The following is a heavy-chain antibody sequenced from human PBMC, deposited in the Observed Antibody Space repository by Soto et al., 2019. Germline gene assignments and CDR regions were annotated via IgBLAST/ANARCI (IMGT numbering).Heavy chain of an antibody. Sequence: QVQLVQSGAEVRKPGASVKVSCKPSGYTFNTYYLHWLRQAPGQALEWMGVIHPSGGGTTYAQKFLVRVRVTRDTSTTPVFMELSSLRSDDTAVYYCARGGHIAVATASFDNWGQGTLVTVSS. V-gene: IGHV1-46*02. CDR1: GYTFNTYY. D-gene: IGHD2-21*02. CDR2: IHPSGGGT. CDR3: ARGGHIAVATASFDN. J-gene: IGHJ4*02.